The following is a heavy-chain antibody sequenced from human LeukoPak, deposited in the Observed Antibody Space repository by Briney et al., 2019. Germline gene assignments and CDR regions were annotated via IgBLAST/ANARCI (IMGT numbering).Heavy chain of an antibody. CDR2: IYTSGST. Sequence: SETLSPTCTVSGGSISSYYWSWIRQPAGKGLEWIGRIYTSGSTNYNPSLKSRVTMSVDTSKNQFSLKLSSVTAADTAVYYCARDVGDFWSGYYTDYYYYMDVWGKGTTVTVSS. V-gene: IGHV4-4*07. CDR1: GGSISSYY. CDR3: ARDVGDFWSGYYTDYYYYMDV. D-gene: IGHD3-3*01. J-gene: IGHJ6*03.